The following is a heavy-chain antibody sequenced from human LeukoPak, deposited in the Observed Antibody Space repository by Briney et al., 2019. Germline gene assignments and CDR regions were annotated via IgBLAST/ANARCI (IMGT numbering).Heavy chain of an antibody. CDR1: GFTFNSYG. D-gene: IGHD1-26*01. Sequence: PGGSLRLSCAASGFTFNSYGMYWVRQAPGKGLEWVSTISYDGSNKYYADSVKGRFTVSRDNSKNTLYLQMDSLRAEDTAVYYCAKDRSGMGYYFDFWGQGTLVTVSS. CDR3: AKDRSGMGYYFDF. CDR2: ISYDGSNK. J-gene: IGHJ4*02. V-gene: IGHV3-30*18.